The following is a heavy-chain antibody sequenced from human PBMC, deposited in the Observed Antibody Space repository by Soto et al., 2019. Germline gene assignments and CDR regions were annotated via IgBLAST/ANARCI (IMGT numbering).Heavy chain of an antibody. CDR1: GYTFTNYH. CDR2: INPSGGGT. Sequence: QVQLVQSGAEVKKPGASVKVSCKASGYTFTNYHMHWVRQAPGQGLEWMGMINPSGGGTNYAQKFQGRIAMTRETSTSTVYMELSSLRSEVTAVFYCIVRIIGTTGKTDYLGQGPLVTVSS. J-gene: IGHJ4*02. CDR3: IVRIIGTTGKTDY. D-gene: IGHD1-1*01. V-gene: IGHV1-46*01.